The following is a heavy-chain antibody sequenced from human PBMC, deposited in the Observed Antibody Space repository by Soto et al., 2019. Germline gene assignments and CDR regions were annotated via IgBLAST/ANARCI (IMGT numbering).Heavy chain of an antibody. D-gene: IGHD6-25*01. V-gene: IGHV3-21*01. CDR3: ARDTVRAAVQEVAFDI. Sequence: GGSLRLSCAASGFTFSSYSMNWVRQAPGKGLEWVSSISSSSSYIYYADSVKGRFTISRDNAKNSLYLQMNSLRAEDTAVYYCARDTVRAAVQEVAFDIWGQGTMVTVSS. J-gene: IGHJ3*02. CDR1: GFTFSSYS. CDR2: ISSSSSYI.